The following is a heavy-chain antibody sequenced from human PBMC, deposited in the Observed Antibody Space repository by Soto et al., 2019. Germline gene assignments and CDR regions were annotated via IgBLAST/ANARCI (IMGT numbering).Heavy chain of an antibody. J-gene: IGHJ6*01. CDR3: ARAHVLRYFEWLSSYGMDV. V-gene: IGHV1-2*02. CDR1: GYTRTGYY. Sequence: TVKVACTASGYTRTGYYMHLVRQSPGQGLEWMGWINPNSGGTNYAQKFQGRFTMTRDTSISTAYMELSRLRSDDTAVYYCARAHVLRYFEWLSSYGMDVWGQGTTVPVSS. CDR2: INPNSGGT. D-gene: IGHD3-9*01.